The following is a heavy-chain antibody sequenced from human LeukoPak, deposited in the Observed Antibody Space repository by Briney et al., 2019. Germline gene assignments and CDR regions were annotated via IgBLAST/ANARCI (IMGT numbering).Heavy chain of an antibody. CDR1: GFTFSSYA. CDR3: ARSLRVRGVPDYMDV. CDR2: IFYDGSNK. J-gene: IGHJ6*03. V-gene: IGHV3-30*14. Sequence: GGSLRLSCAASGFTFSSYALHWVRQAPGKGLEWVALIFYDGSNKYYADTVKGRFTISRDNSKNMLYLQMNSLRAEDTAVYYCARSLRVRGVPDYMDVWGKGTTVTISS. D-gene: IGHD3-10*01.